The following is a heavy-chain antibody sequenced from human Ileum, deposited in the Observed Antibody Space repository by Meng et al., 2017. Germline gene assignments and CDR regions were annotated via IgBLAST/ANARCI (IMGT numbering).Heavy chain of an antibody. V-gene: IGHV4-4*02. CDR1: GGSISFGYW. D-gene: IGHD2-21*01. CDR3: ARNGDYSADH. Sequence: QVTPPAPVTALVKPAGTLYLSCAVSGGSISFGYWLSWVRQTPGQGLEWIGEIHQSGSTNYNPSLKSRVTLSVDNSNNQFALSLTSVTAADTAVYYCARNGDYSADHWGQGILVTVSS. J-gene: IGHJ4*02. CDR2: IHQSGST.